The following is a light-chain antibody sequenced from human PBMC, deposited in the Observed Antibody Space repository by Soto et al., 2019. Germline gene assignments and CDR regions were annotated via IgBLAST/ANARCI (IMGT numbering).Light chain of an antibody. J-gene: IGKJ1*01. CDR1: QSVSSN. V-gene: IGKV3-15*01. CDR3: QQYNSWPPT. CDR2: GAS. Sequence: EIVMTQSPATLSVSPGERATLSCRASQSVSSNLAWNQQKPGQAPRLLIYGASTRATGIPARFSGSGSGTEFTLTISSLQSEDFAVYYCQQYNSWPPTFGQGTKVDIK.